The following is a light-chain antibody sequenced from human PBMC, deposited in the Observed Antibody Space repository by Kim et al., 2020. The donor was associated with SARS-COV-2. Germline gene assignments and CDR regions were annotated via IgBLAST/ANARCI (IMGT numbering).Light chain of an antibody. Sequence: QSVLTQPPSVSGAPGQRVTISCTGSSSNIGAGYDVHWYQQLPGTAPKLLIYVNSNRPSGVPDRFSGSKSGTSASLAITGLQAEDEADYYCQSYDSSLSASVVFGGGTKLTVL. J-gene: IGLJ2*01. V-gene: IGLV1-40*01. CDR2: VNS. CDR1: SSNIGAGYD. CDR3: QSYDSSLSASVV.